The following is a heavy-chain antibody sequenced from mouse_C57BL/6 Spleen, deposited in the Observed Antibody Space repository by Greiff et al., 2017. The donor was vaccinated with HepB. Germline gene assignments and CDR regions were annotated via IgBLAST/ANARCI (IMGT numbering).Heavy chain of an antibody. Sequence: QVQLQQPGAELVLPRAPVKLSCKASGYTFTSYWTHWVKQRPGQGLEWIGEIDPSDSYTNYNQKFKGKSTLTVDKSSSTAYMQLSSLTSEDSAVYYRAREGYSGCCWGEGTLVTDS. J-gene: IGHJ3*01. CDR2: IDPSDSYT. CDR1: GYTFTSYW. D-gene: IGHD1-1*01. V-gene: IGHV1-69*01. CDR3: AREGYSGCC.